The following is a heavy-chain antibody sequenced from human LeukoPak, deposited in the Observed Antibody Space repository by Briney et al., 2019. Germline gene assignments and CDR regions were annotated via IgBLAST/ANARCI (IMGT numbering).Heavy chain of an antibody. CDR3: AKAAAAGTLRGVVDY. J-gene: IGHJ4*02. CDR2: ISGSGGSI. D-gene: IGHD6-13*01. CDR1: GFTFNNYA. Sequence: PGGSLRLSCAASGFTFNNYAMDWVRQAPGKGLEWVSAISGSGGSIYYADSAKGRFTISRDNSKNTLYLQMNSLRAEDTAVYYCAKAAAAGTLRGVVDYWGRGTLVTVSS. V-gene: IGHV3-23*01.